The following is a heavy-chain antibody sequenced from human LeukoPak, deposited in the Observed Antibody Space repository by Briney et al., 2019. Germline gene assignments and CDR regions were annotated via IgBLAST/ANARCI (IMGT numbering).Heavy chain of an antibody. J-gene: IGHJ3*02. CDR2: INHRGGT. V-gene: IGHV4-34*01. CDR1: GGSFSGYY. D-gene: IGHD3-10*01. CDR3: ARGPVGYGSGSYRQKAFDI. Sequence: SETLCLTCAAYGGSFSGYYLSWIRQPPGKGLEWISEINHRGGTNYNPSLKSRVTISVDTSKNQFSLKLSSVTAADTAVYYCARGPVGYGSGSYRQKAFDIWGQRTMVTVSS.